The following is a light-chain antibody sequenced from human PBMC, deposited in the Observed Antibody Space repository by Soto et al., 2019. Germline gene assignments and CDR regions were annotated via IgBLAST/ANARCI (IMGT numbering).Light chain of an antibody. CDR3: QQYNDYSWT. Sequence: DIQMTQSPSTLSASVVDRVTITCRASQSISNWLAWYQQKPGKAPKLLVYKASSLESGVPSRFSGSGSGTEFTLTISSLQPDDFATYYCQQYNDYSWTFAQGTKVEIK. CDR2: KAS. CDR1: QSISNW. V-gene: IGKV1-5*03. J-gene: IGKJ1*01.